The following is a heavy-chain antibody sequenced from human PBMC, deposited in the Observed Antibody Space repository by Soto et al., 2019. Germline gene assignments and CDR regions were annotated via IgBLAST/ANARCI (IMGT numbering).Heavy chain of an antibody. V-gene: IGHV3-23*01. CDR3: AGGRYSGYNWFDP. CDR1: GFTFSNFA. Sequence: EVQLLESGGGLVQPGGSLRLSCVASGFTFSNFAMSWVRQAPGKGLQWVSTVSDSGGSTYYADSVKGRFSISRDDSKNTVYLQMNSLRDEDTAVYYCAGGRYSGYNWFDPWGQGNLVTVYS. CDR2: VSDSGGST. J-gene: IGHJ5*02. D-gene: IGHD1-26*01.